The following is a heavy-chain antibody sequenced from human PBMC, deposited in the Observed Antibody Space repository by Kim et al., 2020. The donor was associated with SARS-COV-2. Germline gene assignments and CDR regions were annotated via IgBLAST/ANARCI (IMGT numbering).Heavy chain of an antibody. D-gene: IGHD2-2*01. Sequence: GRFTISSDKSKNTLYLQMNSLRAEDTAVYYCAKANCTSNINCYLPGICDYWGQGTLVTVSS. J-gene: IGHJ4*02. CDR3: AKANCTSNINCYLPGICDY. V-gene: IGHV3-23*01.